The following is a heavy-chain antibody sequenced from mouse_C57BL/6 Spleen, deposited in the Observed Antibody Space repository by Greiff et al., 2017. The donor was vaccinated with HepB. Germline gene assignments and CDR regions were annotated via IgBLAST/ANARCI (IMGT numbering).Heavy chain of an antibody. CDR1: GFSLSTSGMG. J-gene: IGHJ1*03. D-gene: IGHD1-1*01. V-gene: IGHV8-12*01. CDR3: ARIHYYGSSYWYFDV. CDR2: IYWDDDK. Sequence: QVTLKVSGPGILQSSQTLSLTCSFSGFSLSTSGMGVSWIRQPSGKGLEWLAHIYWDDDKRYNPSLKSRRTISKDTSRNQVFLKITSVDTADTATYYCARIHYYGSSYWYFDVWGTGTTVTVSS.